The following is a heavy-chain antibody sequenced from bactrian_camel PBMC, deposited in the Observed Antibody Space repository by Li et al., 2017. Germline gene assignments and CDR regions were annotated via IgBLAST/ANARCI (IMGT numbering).Heavy chain of an antibody. CDR3: ATRLTYGGSWYPPDFGY. Sequence: VQLVESGGGSVQAGGSLRLSCEWSGYTGKMCMGWYRQAPEKERETVARIDTSGRTKYVDSVKGRFTISRDNAKNTLYLQMNSLKTEDTAVYYCATRLTYGGSWYPPDFGYWGRGTQVTVS. D-gene: IGHD6*01. CDR2: IDTSGRT. CDR1: GYTGKMC. J-gene: IGHJ6*01. V-gene: IGHV3S53*01.